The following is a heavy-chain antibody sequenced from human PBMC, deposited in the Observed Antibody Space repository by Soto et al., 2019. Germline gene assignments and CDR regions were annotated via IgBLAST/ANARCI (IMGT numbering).Heavy chain of an antibody. V-gene: IGHV4-30-2*03. CDR1: GGSISGGGYS. CDR3: ARLDYYNNCFDY. CDR2: IYSSGST. J-gene: IGHJ4*02. Sequence: LSLTCGVSGGSISGGGYSWSWIGRPPGKGLEWIGTIYSSGSTYYNPSLKSRVTISEDTSKRQFSLKLSSVTAADTAVYYCARLDYYNNCFDYWGQGTLVTVSS. D-gene: IGHD4-4*01.